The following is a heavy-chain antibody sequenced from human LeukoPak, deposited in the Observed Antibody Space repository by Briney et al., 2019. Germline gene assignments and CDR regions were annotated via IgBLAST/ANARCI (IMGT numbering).Heavy chain of an antibody. Sequence: PGGSLRLSCAASGFTFSSYSMYWLRQAPGKGLEWISVISGGGGSTYYADSVRGRFPISRDNSKNTLFLQMNSLRAEDTAVYYCAKGGATTTRYEYFDYWGQGILVTVSS. CDR2: ISGGGGST. V-gene: IGHV3-23*01. J-gene: IGHJ4*02. D-gene: IGHD1-1*01. CDR1: GFTFSSYS. CDR3: AKGGATTTRYEYFDY.